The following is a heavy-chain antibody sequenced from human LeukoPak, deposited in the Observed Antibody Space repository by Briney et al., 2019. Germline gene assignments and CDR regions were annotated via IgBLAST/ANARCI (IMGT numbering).Heavy chain of an antibody. J-gene: IGHJ5*02. D-gene: IGHD3-22*01. CDR3: ARDYYDSSGYYYGWLDP. V-gene: IGHV1-46*01. CDR1: GYTFTSYY. CDR2: INPSGGST. Sequence: ASVKVSCKASGYTFTSYYMHWVRQAPGQGLEWMGIINPSGGSTSYAQKFQGRVTMTRDMSTSTVYMELSSLRSEDTAVYYCARDYYDSSGYYYGWLDPWGQGTLVTVSS.